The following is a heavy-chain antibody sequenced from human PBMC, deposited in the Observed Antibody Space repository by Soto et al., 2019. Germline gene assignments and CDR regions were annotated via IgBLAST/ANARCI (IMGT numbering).Heavy chain of an antibody. CDR2: IDPSDSYT. Sequence: HGEALKISCKGSGYSFTSYWISWVRQMPGKGLEWMGRIDPSDSYTNYSPSFQGHVTISADKSISTAYLQWSSLKASDTAMYYCASSRQDSFDYWGQGTLVTVSS. J-gene: IGHJ4*02. CDR1: GYSFTSYW. CDR3: ASSRQDSFDY. V-gene: IGHV5-10-1*01.